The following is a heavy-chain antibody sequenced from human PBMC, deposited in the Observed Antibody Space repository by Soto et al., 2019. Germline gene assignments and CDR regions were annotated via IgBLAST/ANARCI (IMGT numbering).Heavy chain of an antibody. Sequence: PGGSLRLSCAGSGFTFSDHYIDWVRQAPGKGLEWVGRTTNRAKSYTAEYAASVKGRFTISRDDSHMYLQMDSLKTEDTAMYYCAREGDSSGPDFDYWGQGTLVTVSS. J-gene: IGHJ4*02. CDR2: TTNRAKSYTA. CDR3: AREGDSSGPDFDY. D-gene: IGHD3-22*01. CDR1: GFTFSDHY. V-gene: IGHV3-72*01.